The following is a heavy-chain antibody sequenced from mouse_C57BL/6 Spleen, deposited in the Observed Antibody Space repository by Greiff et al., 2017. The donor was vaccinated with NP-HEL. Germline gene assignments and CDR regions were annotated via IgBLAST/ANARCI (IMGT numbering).Heavy chain of an antibody. D-gene: IGHD1-1*01. Sequence: QVQLQQSGPELVKPGASVKISCKASGYAFSSSWMNWVKQRPGKGLEWIGRIYPGDGDTNYNGKFKGKATLTVDKSSSTAYMQLSSLTSEDSAVYFCARSYYYGSSYWYFDVWGTGTTVTVSS. V-gene: IGHV1-82*01. CDR3: ARSYYYGSSYWYFDV. CDR1: GYAFSSSW. J-gene: IGHJ1*03. CDR2: IYPGDGDT.